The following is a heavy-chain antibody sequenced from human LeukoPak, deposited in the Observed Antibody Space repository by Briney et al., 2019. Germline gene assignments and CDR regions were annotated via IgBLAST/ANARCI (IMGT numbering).Heavy chain of an antibody. D-gene: IGHD3-10*01. CDR2: IRSKGYGGTI. J-gene: IGHJ4*02. CDR3: TGDDSGSFYNREAHY. V-gene: IGHV3-49*04. CDR1: GLNFDECG. Sequence: GGSLRLSCTASGLNFDECGLSWVRQAPGKGLEWLGFIRSKGYGGTIDYAASVKGRFTISRDEAKSFLYLEVYIAYLQMDTLRSEDTAVYYCTGDDSGSFYNREAHYWGQGTLVTVSS.